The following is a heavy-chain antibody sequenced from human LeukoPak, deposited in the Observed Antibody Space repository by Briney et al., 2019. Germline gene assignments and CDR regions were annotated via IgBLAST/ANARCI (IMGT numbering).Heavy chain of an antibody. V-gene: IGHV3-48*03. J-gene: IGHJ4*02. D-gene: IGHD3-22*01. CDR3: ARSSGSYRPMGY. CDR1: GFTFSSYE. CDR2: IGSSGSSI. Sequence: GGSLRLSCAASGFTFSSYEMNWVRQAPGKGLEWVSHIGSSGSSIYYAASVKGRFTISRDNAKNSLYLQMNSLRAEDTAVYYCARSSGSYRPMGYWGRGTLVTVSS.